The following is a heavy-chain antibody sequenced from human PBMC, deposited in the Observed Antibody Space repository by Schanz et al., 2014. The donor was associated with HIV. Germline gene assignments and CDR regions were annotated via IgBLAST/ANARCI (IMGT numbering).Heavy chain of an antibody. D-gene: IGHD6-13*01. CDR1: GGTVNRYA. CDR3: ARRELGAPRYRSWAGEAHYYGMDV. CDR2: IIPIFGPA. V-gene: IGHV1-69*19. J-gene: IGHJ6*02. Sequence: QVQLIQSGAEVKKPGSSVKVSCRASGGTVNRYAISWVRQAPGQGLEWMGGIIPIFGPANYSPKFRDRVTITADEPTSPAYMERSSLSSEDAAIYYCARRELGAPRYRSWAGEAHYYGMDVWGQGTTVTVSS.